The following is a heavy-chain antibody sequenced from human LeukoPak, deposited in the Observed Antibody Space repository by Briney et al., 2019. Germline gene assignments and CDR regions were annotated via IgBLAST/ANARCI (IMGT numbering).Heavy chain of an antibody. CDR3: ARDGFRGGFGDY. V-gene: IGHV1-46*01. CDR2: INPSGGST. Sequence: ASVKVSCKASGYTFTSYYMHWVRQAPGQGLEWMGIINPSGGSTSYAQKLQGRVTMTTDTSTSTAYMELRSLRSDDTAVYYCARDGFRGGFGDYWGQGTLVTVSS. J-gene: IGHJ4*02. D-gene: IGHD3-16*01. CDR1: GYTFTSYY.